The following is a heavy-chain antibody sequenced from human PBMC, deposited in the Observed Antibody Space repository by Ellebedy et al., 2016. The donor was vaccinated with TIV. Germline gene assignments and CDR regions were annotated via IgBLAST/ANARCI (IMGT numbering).Heavy chain of an antibody. J-gene: IGHJ4*02. CDR3: AGRAYNWNDGSLFDY. CDR2: IKQDGSEK. Sequence: GGSLRLSCAASGFTFSGYTMNWVRQAPGKGLEWVANIKQDGSEKYYVDSVKGRFTISRDNAKNSLYLQMNSLRAEDTAVYYCAGRAYNWNDGSLFDYWGQGTLVTVSS. CDR1: GFTFSGYT. D-gene: IGHD1-1*01. V-gene: IGHV3-7*03.